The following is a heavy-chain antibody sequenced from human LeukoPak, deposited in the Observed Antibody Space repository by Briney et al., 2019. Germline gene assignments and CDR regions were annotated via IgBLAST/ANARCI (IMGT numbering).Heavy chain of an antibody. CDR1: GFTFSSYG. D-gene: IGHD6-6*01. Sequence: PGGSLRLSCAASGFTFSSYGMHWVRQAPGKGLEWVAVISYDGSNKYYADSVKGRFTISRDNSKNTLYLQMNSLRAEDTAVYYCAKAYNSSSLDYWGQGTLVTVSS. V-gene: IGHV3-30*18. J-gene: IGHJ4*02. CDR2: ISYDGSNK. CDR3: AKAYNSSSLDY.